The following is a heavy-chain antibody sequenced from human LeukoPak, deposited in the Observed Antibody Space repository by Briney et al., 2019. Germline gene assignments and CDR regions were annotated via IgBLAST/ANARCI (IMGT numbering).Heavy chain of an antibody. CDR3: ARRTHLGYCSGGSCFAFDY. V-gene: IGHV3-48*02. Sequence: GGSLRLSCAASGFTFSSYSMNWVRQAPGKGLEWVSHISSSSSTIYYADSVKGRFTISRDNAKNSLYLQMNSLRDEDTAVYYCARRTHLGYCSGGSCFAFDYWGQGTLVTVSS. CDR1: GFTFSSYS. J-gene: IGHJ4*02. CDR2: ISSSSSTI. D-gene: IGHD2-15*01.